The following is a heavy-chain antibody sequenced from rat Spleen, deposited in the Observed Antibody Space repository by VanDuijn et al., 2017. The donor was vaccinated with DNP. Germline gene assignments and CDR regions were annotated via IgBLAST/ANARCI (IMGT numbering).Heavy chain of an antibody. Sequence: EVHLVESGGGLVQPGRSLKLSCAASGFTFSDYYMAWVRQAPTKGLEWVATISYDGFRTYHRDSVKGRFTISRDNSKSTLYLQMDSLRSEDTATYYCARHEEQPWFAYWGQGTLVTVSS. J-gene: IGHJ3*01. CDR3: ARHEEQPWFAY. CDR2: ISYDGFRT. V-gene: IGHV5-7*01. D-gene: IGHD1-5*01. CDR1: GFTFSDYY.